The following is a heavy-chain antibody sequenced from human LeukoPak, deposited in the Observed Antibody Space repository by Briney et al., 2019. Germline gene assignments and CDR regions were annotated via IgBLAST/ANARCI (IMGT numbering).Heavy chain of an antibody. CDR2: ISSSGITI. CDR1: GFTFGAFE. D-gene: IGHD3-10*01. V-gene: IGHV3-48*03. CDR3: ARVMVRGLPRGTFNY. Sequence: PGGSLRLSCAASGFTFGAFEMNWVRQAPGKGLEWISYISSSGITIYYADSVKGRFTISRDNAKNSLYLQMNSLRAEDTAVYYCARVMVRGLPRGTFNYWGQGTLVTVSS. J-gene: IGHJ4*02.